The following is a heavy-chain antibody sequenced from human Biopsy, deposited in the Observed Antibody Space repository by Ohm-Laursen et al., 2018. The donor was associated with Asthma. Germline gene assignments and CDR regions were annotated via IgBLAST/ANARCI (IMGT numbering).Heavy chain of an antibody. CDR3: ARAQDYYDSRGYYRSFDY. CDR1: YGSITSGGYY. CDR2: IYYSGST. J-gene: IGHJ4*02. D-gene: IGHD3-22*01. V-gene: IGHV4-31*03. Sequence: SQTQSLTCPVSYGSITSGGYYWTWIRQHPGKGLEWIGFIYYSGSTYYNPSLKSRVSISIDTSKNQFSLKLSSVTAADTAVYYCARAQDYYDSRGYYRSFDYWGQGTLVTVSS.